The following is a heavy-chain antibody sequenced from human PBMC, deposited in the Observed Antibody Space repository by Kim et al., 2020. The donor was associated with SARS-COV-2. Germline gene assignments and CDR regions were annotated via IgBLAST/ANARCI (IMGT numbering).Heavy chain of an antibody. V-gene: IGHV3-33*01. D-gene: IGHD6-19*01. J-gene: IGHJ4*02. CDR1: GFTFSSYG. CDR2: IWYDGSNK. CDR3: ATGGYSSIRRLDY. Sequence: GGSLRLSCAASGFTFSSYGMHWVRQAPGKGLEWVAVIWYDGSNKYYADSVKGRFTISRDNSKNTLYLQMNSLRAEDTAVYYCATGGYSSIRRLDYWGQGTLVTVSS.